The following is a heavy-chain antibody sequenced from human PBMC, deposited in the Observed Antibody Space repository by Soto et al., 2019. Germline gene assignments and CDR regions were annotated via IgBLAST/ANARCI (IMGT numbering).Heavy chain of an antibody. V-gene: IGHV3-13*05. Sequence: PGGSLRLSCAASVFTFSSYDMHWVRQATGKGLEWVSAIGTAGDPYYPGSVKGRFTISRENAKNSLYLQMNSLRAGDTAVYYCARGSYYDILTGYVPPYGMDVWGQGTTVTVSS. CDR1: VFTFSSYD. J-gene: IGHJ6*02. CDR2: IGTAGDP. CDR3: ARGSYYDILTGYVPPYGMDV. D-gene: IGHD3-9*01.